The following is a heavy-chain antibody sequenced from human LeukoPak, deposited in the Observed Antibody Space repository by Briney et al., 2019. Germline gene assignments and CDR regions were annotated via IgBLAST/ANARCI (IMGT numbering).Heavy chain of an antibody. CDR2: IDTVDYT. Sequence: KTGGSLRLSCATSGFSFSSTFLNWVRQAPGKGLQYVSSIDTVDYTYYADSVKGRFTISRDNAKNSLYLQMNSLRSEDTAVYFCATESSAALDYWGQGTLVTVST. CDR1: GFSFSSTF. D-gene: IGHD6-13*01. CDR3: ATESSAALDY. V-gene: IGHV3-69-1*01. J-gene: IGHJ4*02.